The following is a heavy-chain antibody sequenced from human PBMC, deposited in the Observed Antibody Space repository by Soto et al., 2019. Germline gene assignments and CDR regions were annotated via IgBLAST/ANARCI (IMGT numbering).Heavy chain of an antibody. CDR3: ARSSLGILRFFEWSFDY. J-gene: IGHJ4*02. CDR1: GFTFSPYS. Sequence: EVQLVESGGGLVKPGGSLRLSCAASGFTFSPYSMNWVRQAPGKGLEWVSSISSSSSYIYYADSVKGRFTISRDNARSSLYLQMNSLRAEDTAVYYCARSSLGILRFFEWSFDYWGQGTLVTVSS. V-gene: IGHV3-21*01. CDR2: ISSSSSYI. D-gene: IGHD3-3*01.